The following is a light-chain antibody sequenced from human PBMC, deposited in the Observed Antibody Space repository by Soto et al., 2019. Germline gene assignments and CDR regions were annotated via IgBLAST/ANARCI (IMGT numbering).Light chain of an antibody. V-gene: IGLV2-23*02. CDR1: SSNVGTYNL. J-gene: IGLJ1*01. Sequence: QSALTQPASVSGSPGQSITISCPGTSSNVGTYNLVTWYQQHPGKAPKLLIYEVSERPSGVSTRFTASKSGNTASLTISGLQAEDEADYYCCSYADVSTYVFGTGTKLTV. CDR3: CSYADVSTYV. CDR2: EVS.